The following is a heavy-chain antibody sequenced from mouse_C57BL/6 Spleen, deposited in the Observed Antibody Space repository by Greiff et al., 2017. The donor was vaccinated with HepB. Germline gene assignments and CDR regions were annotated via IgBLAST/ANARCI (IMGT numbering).Heavy chain of an antibody. V-gene: IGHV2-6-1*01. D-gene: IGHD2-3*01. CDR3: ARHYDGYQDAMDY. CDR2: IWSDGST. J-gene: IGHJ4*01. Sequence: VKLMESGPGLVAPSQSLSITCTVSGFSLTSYGVHWVRQPPGKGLEWLVVIWSDGSTTYNSALKSRLSISKDNSKSQVFLKMNSLQTDDTAMYYCARHYDGYQDAMDYWGQGTSVTVSS. CDR1: GFSLTSYG.